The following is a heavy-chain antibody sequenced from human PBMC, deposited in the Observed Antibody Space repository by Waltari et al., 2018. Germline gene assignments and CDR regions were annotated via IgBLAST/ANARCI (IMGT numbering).Heavy chain of an antibody. J-gene: IGHJ6*02. CDR3: ARSGLWFGELSYFYYGMDV. CDR1: GYSFTSFW. CDR2: IYPGDADT. D-gene: IGHD3-10*01. V-gene: IGHV5-51*01. Sequence: EVQLVQSGAEVKKPGESLKISCKGSGYSFTSFWIAWVRQMPGKGLEWMGIIYPGDADTRYSPSFQGQFTISADKSITTAYLQWSSLKASDTAIYYCARSGLWFGELSYFYYGMDVWGQGTTVTVSS.